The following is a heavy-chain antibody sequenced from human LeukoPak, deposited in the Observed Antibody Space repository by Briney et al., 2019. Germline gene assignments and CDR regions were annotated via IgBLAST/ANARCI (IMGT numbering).Heavy chain of an antibody. CDR1: GFTFNTFN. J-gene: IGHJ4*02. CDR2: ITSGGDYI. V-gene: IGHV3-21*01. D-gene: IGHD3-9*01. Sequence: PGGSLRLSCAASGFTFNTFNMNWVRQAPGKGLEWVSSITSGGDYIYYADSVKGRFTTSRDNAKDSLSLQLNSLRVEDTAVYYCARGHYDVLAASYKWTPDYWGQGTLVTVSS. CDR3: ARGHYDVLAASYKWTPDY.